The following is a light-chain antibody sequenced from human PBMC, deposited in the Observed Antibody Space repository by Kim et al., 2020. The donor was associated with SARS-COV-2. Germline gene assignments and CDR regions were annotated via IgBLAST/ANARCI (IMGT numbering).Light chain of an antibody. J-gene: IGKJ1*01. CDR2: GAS. CDR1: QSITCNY. V-gene: IGKV3-20*01. Sequence: SPGERSTLSCRSSQSITCNYLPWYQQKPGQAPRLLIYGASSRASGFPDRFIGSGSGTDFTLTITSLEAEDFAVYYCHQYGNVPRTFGHGTKVDIK. CDR3: HQYGNVPRT.